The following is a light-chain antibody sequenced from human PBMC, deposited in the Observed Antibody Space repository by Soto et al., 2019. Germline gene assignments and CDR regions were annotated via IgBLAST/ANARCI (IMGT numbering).Light chain of an antibody. CDR2: WAS. J-gene: IGKJ1*01. V-gene: IGKV4-1*01. Sequence: DIVVTQSPDSLAVSLGERAAINCKSSQSVLYSSGSISKNYLAWYQLKPGQPPKLLIYWASTRESGVPDRFSGSGSGTDFTLTISSLQAEDVAVYYCQQYYTTPWTFGQGTKWIS. CDR3: QQYYTTPWT. CDR1: QSVLYSSGSISKNY.